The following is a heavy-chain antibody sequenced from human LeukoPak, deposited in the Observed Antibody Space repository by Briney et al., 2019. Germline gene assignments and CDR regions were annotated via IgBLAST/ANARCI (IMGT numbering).Heavy chain of an antibody. Sequence: PGGSLRLSCAASGFTFSSYPLHWVRQAPGKGLEWVTLISYDGSKIYYADSVKGRFTISRDNSKNTLYLQMNSLRAEDTAVYYCAREYSGSWWFDPWGQGTLVTVSS. J-gene: IGHJ5*02. CDR3: AREYSGSWWFDP. D-gene: IGHD1-26*01. V-gene: IGHV3-30-3*01. CDR2: ISYDGSKI. CDR1: GFTFSSYP.